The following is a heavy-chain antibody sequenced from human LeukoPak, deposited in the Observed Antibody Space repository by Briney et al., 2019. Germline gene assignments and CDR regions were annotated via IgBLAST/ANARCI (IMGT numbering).Heavy chain of an antibody. CDR3: AKVPNSHYYGMDV. Sequence: GASVKVSCKASGGTFSSYAISWVRQAPGQGLEWMGRIIPILGIANYAQKFQGRVTITADKSTSTAYMELSSLRSEDTAVYYCAKVPNSHYYGMDVWGQGTTVTVSS. J-gene: IGHJ6*02. D-gene: IGHD4-23*01. CDR2: IIPILGIA. CDR1: GGTFSSYA. V-gene: IGHV1-69*04.